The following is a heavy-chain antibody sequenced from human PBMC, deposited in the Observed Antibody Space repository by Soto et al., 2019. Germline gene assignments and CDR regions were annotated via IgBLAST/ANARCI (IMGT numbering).Heavy chain of an antibody. CDR2: INWNSGRI. J-gene: IGHJ4*02. V-gene: IGHV3-9*01. Sequence: EVQLVESGGGLVQPGRSLRLSCAASGFTFDDYGFHWVRQAPGKGLEWVSSINWNSGRIAYADSVKGRFTISRDNAKNSLYLQMNSLRPEDTALYFCAKDRAYSSSCLDYWGQGTLVTVSS. D-gene: IGHD6-13*01. CDR1: GFTFDDYG. CDR3: AKDRAYSSSCLDY.